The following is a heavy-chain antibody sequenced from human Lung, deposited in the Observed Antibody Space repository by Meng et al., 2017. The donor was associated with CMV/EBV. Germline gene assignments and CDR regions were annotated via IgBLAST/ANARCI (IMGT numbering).Heavy chain of an antibody. Sequence: GESXKISCTASGFIFSNYWMTWVRQAPGKGLEWLANIKGDGSETYYVDSVRGRFTISRDNTKKSLFLQMNSLRVEDTAVYYCARGPTDYYALDVWGQGTTVTVSS. CDR1: GFIFSNYW. J-gene: IGHJ6*02. CDR2: IKGDGSET. V-gene: IGHV3-7*01. CDR3: ARGPTDYYALDV. D-gene: IGHD4-11*01.